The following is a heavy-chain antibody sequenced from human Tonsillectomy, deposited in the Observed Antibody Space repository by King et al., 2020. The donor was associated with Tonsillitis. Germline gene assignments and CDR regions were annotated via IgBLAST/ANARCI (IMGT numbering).Heavy chain of an antibody. CDR3: AKASAYNYGDFDY. CDR1: GFIFDDYA. Sequence: VQLVESGGGLVQPGRSLRLSCAASGFIFDDYAIHWVRQAPGKGLEWVSGISWNSGKIGYADSVKGRFTISRDNAKNSLYLQMNSLRADDTALYYCAKASAYNYGDFDYWGQGILVTVSS. V-gene: IGHV3-9*01. D-gene: IGHD5-18*01. CDR2: ISWNSGKI. J-gene: IGHJ4*02.